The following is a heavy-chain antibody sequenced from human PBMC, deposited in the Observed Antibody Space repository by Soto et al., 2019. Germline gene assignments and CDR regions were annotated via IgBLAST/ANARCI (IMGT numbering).Heavy chain of an antibody. Sequence: QVQLQESGPGLVKPSETLSLTCTVSGGSIRSYYWSWIRQPPGKGLEWIGYIYYSGSTNYNHSLTSRVTISVDTSKNQFSLKLNFVTAADTAVYYCARRYGDASDYWGQGTLVTVSS. CDR2: IYYSGST. J-gene: IGHJ4*02. CDR3: ARRYGDASDY. CDR1: GGSIRSYY. D-gene: IGHD4-17*01. V-gene: IGHV4-59*08.